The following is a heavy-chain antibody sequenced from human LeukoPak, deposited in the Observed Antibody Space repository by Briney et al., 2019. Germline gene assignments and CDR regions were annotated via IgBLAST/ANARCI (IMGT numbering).Heavy chain of an antibody. D-gene: IGHD3-10*01. CDR2: ISSSGSTR. V-gene: IGHV3-48*03. CDR3: ARAMVRGARGAFDI. CDR1: GFTFSSYV. Sequence: GGSLRLSCAASGFTFSSYVMNWVRQAPRKGLDWVSYISSSGSTRYYADSVKGRFTISRDNAKNSLYLQMNSLRAEDTAVYYCARAMVRGARGAFDIWGQGTMVTVSS. J-gene: IGHJ3*02.